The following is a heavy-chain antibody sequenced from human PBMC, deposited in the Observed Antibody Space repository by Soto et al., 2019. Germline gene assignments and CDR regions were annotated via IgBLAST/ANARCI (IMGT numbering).Heavy chain of an antibody. CDR1: GFTFRTYE. J-gene: IGHJ4*02. Sequence: GGSLTLSCAASGFTFRTYELNWVREAQGKGLEWVSYISSRGETRYYADSVKRRFTISRDNAENSLYLQMSSLRADDTAVYYCARESIEVTGPYDNWGQGTLVTVSS. V-gene: IGHV3-48*03. D-gene: IGHD6-19*01. CDR2: ISSRGETR. CDR3: ARESIEVTGPYDN.